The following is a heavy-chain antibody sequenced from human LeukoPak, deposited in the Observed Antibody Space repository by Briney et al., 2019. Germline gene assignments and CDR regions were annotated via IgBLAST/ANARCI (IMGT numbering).Heavy chain of an antibody. Sequence: PGGSLRLSCAASGFTFDDYAMHWVRQAPGKGLEWVSVIYSGGSTYYADSVKGRFTISRDNSKNTLYLQMNSLRAEDTAVYYCARSGYSYGLGWDYYYMDVWGKGTTVTISS. CDR3: ARSGYSYGLGWDYYYMDV. D-gene: IGHD5-18*01. J-gene: IGHJ6*03. CDR1: GFTFDDYA. V-gene: IGHV3-66*01. CDR2: IYSGGST.